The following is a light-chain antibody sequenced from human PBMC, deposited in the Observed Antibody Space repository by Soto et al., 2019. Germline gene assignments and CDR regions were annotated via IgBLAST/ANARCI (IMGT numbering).Light chain of an antibody. CDR3: QKYNSAPCT. Sequence: EIVMTQSPATLSVSPGERVILSCRASQSVSSDLAWYHHKPGQAPRLLIYGASTRATGIPARFSGSGFGTEFTLTISSLQPEDVATYYCQKYNSAPCTFGQGTKVEIK. CDR1: QSVSSD. J-gene: IGKJ1*01. V-gene: IGKV3-15*01. CDR2: GAS.